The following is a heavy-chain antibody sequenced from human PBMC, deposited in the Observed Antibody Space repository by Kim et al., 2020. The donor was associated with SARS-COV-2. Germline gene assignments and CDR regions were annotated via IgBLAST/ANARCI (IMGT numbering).Heavy chain of an antibody. D-gene: IGHD2-15*01. CDR3: LKEPFDCRRANCDSSGY. Sequence: GGSLRLSCAASGVTLSSYAMNWVRQSPGKGLEWVAVISGYGDSTYYADFVKGRFTISRDNFKNTLFLQLNSLRAEDTAVYYCLKEPFDCRRANCDSSGYWGQGTLVTVSP. J-gene: IGHJ4*02. CDR1: GVTLSSYA. V-gene: IGHV3-23*01. CDR2: ISGYGDST.